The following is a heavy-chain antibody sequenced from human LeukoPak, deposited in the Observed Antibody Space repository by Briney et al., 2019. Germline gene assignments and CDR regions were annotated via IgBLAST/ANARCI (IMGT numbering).Heavy chain of an antibody. Sequence: PGRSLRLSCAASGFTFSSYGMHWVRQAPGKGLEWVAVISYDGSNKYYADSVKGRFTISRDNAKNSLYLQMNSLRAEDTALYYCAKDLGLGFSRKYGMDVWGQGTTVTVSS. CDR3: AKDLGLGFSRKYGMDV. CDR2: ISYDGSNK. J-gene: IGHJ6*02. D-gene: IGHD3-10*01. V-gene: IGHV3-30*18. CDR1: GFTFSSYG.